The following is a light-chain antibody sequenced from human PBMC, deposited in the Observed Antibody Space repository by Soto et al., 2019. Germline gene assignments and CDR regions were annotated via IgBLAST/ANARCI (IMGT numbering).Light chain of an antibody. CDR1: QNINNY. CDR3: QQYENLPT. Sequence: DIQMTQSPSALSASVGDRVPINGQASQNINNYLNWYQQKPGRAPKLLIYDASNLEAGVPSRLRGSGSGTDFTFTISRMQPEDIATYYCQQYENLPTCGQGARLEIK. CDR2: DAS. V-gene: IGKV1-33*01. J-gene: IGKJ5*01.